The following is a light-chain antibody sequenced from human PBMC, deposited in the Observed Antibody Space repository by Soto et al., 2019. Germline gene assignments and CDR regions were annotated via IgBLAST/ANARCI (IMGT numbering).Light chain of an antibody. J-gene: IGKJ3*01. CDR2: GAS. Sequence: EIVVTQSPSALSVSPGERATLPFRASQGVXSNFAWDQAKPGQAPRLLXYGASTTASGIPARLSGSGSATAFTPPLSRRQSEDFASYYWHQHNKWTCPFGPGTKVDI. CDR3: HQHNKWTCP. CDR1: QGVXSN. V-gene: IGKV3-15*01.